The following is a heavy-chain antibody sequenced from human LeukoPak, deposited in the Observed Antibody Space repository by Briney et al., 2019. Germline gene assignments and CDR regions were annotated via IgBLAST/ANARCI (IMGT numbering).Heavy chain of an antibody. CDR1: GYTFTSYD. CDR3: ARGGSSTGYYYYYYGMDV. Sequence: ASVKVSCKASGYTFTSYDINWVRQATGQGLEWMGWMNPNSGNTGYAQKFQGRVTMTRNTSISTAYTELSSLRSEDTAVYYCARGGSSTGYYYYYYGMDVWGQGTTVTVSS. V-gene: IGHV1-8*01. J-gene: IGHJ6*02. CDR2: MNPNSGNT. D-gene: IGHD2-2*01.